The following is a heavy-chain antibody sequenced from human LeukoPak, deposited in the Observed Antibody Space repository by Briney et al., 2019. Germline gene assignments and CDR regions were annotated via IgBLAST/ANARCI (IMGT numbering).Heavy chain of an antibody. CDR2: IYTRGST. CDR1: GGSINNYY. D-gene: IGHD2-15*01. V-gene: IGHV4-4*07. J-gene: IGHJ3*02. CDR3: ARGRYCSADICSGGDAFDI. Sequence: SDTLFLTCTVSGGSINNYYWSWLRKPAGKGLEWIGRIYTRGSTNYNPSLKSRVTMSVDTSKNQFSLKLSSVTAADTAVYYCARGRYCSADICSGGDAFDIWGQGTMVSVSS.